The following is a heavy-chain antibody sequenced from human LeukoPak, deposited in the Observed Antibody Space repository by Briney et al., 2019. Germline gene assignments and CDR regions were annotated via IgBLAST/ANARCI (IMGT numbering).Heavy chain of an antibody. J-gene: IGHJ4*02. CDR1: GFTFSSYG. Sequence: GRSLRLSCAASGFTFSSYGMHWVRQAPGKGLEWVAVISYDGSNKYYADSVKGRFTISRDNSKNTLYLQMNSLRAEDTAVYYCAKDLRITMIVVPGYWGQGTLVTVSS. D-gene: IGHD3-22*01. V-gene: IGHV3-30*18. CDR3: AKDLRITMIVVPGY. CDR2: ISYDGSNK.